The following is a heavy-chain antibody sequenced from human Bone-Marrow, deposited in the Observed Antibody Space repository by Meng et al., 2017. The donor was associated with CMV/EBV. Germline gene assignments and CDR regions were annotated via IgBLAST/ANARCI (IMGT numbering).Heavy chain of an antibody. CDR1: GFNFSSYS. CDR3: ARDPDCTNGVCYYDS. D-gene: IGHD2-8*01. V-gene: IGHV3-21*06. J-gene: IGHJ4*02. Sequence: GESLKISCAASGFNFSSYSMNWVRQAPGKGLEWVPSISRISSYIYYADSVKGRFTISRDNAKNLLYLQKNSLRTEDTAVYYCARDPDCTNGVCYYDSWGQGTLVTVSS. CDR2: ISRISSYI.